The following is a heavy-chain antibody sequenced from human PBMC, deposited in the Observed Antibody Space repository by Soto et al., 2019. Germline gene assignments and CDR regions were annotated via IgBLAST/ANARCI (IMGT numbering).Heavy chain of an antibody. V-gene: IGHV1-69*13. J-gene: IGHJ6*02. CDR3: ARGVQDTAMAIYYYGMDV. CDR1: GGTFSSYA. CDR2: IIPIFGTA. D-gene: IGHD5-18*01. Sequence: ASVKVSCKASGGTFSSYAISWVRQAPGQGLEWMGGIIPIFGTANYAKKFQGRVTITADESTSTAYMELSSLRSEDTAVYYCARGVQDTAMAIYYYGMDVWGQGTTVTVSS.